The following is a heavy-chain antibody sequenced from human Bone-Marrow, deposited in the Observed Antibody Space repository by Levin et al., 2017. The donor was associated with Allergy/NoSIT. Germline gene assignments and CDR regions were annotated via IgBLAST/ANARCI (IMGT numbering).Heavy chain of an antibody. Sequence: PGESLKISCAASGFSLGGSAMHWVRQAPGKGLEWVAVIWSDGSLEYYADSVQGRFTISRDIVNNTVFLQMNSLRGDDTAVYYCAKSQSWELGGLDVWGQGTMITVSS. J-gene: IGHJ3*01. D-gene: IGHD1-26*01. CDR3: AKSQSWELGGLDV. CDR1: GFSLGGSA. V-gene: IGHV3-33*06. CDR2: IWSDGSLE.